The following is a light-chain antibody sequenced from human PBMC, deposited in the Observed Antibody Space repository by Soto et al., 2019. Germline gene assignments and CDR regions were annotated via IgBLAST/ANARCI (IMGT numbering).Light chain of an antibody. CDR2: DAS. CDR3: QHYNSYSEA. V-gene: IGKV1-5*01. J-gene: IGKJ1*01. Sequence: DIQMSQSPSTLSASVGDRVTITCRASQTIVGWLAWYQQKPGKAPDLLIYDASSLESGVPSRFSGSGSGTEFTLTISSLQPDDFATYYCQHYNSYSEAFGQGTKVDIK. CDR1: QTIVGW.